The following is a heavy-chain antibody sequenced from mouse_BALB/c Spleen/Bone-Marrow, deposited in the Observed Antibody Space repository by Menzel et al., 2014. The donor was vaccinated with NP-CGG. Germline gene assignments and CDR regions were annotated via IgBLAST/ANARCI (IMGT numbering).Heavy chain of an antibody. Sequence: EVKLMESGGGLVKVGESLKLSCAASGFTFSTYYMSWVRQTPEKRLELVAAIYTNDGSTYYPDTVKGRFAISRDNAKNTLCLQMSSLKSEDTALYYCARRAFYALDYWGQGTSVTVSS. CDR2: IYTNDGST. J-gene: IGHJ4*01. CDR3: ARRAFYALDY. CDR1: GFTFSTYY. V-gene: IGHV5-6-2*01.